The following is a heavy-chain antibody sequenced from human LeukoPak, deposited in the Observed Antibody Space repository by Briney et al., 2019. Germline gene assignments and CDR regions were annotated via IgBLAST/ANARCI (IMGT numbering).Heavy chain of an antibody. Sequence: ASVKVSCKASGYTFTTYAMHWVRQAPGQGLEWMGWINTNTGNPTYAQGFTGRFVFSLDTSVSTAYLQISSLKAEDTAVYYCARALNDFWSGYDRYGMDVWGQGTTVTVSS. D-gene: IGHD3-3*01. V-gene: IGHV7-4-1*02. CDR3: ARALNDFWSGYDRYGMDV. CDR1: GYTFTTYA. J-gene: IGHJ6*02. CDR2: INTNTGNP.